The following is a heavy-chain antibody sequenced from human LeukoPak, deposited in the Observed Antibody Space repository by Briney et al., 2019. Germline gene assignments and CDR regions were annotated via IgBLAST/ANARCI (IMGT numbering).Heavy chain of an antibody. Sequence: SETLSLTCTVSGGSISSSSYYWGWIRQPPGKGLEWIGSIYYSGSTYYNPSLKSRVTISVDTSKNQFSLKLSSVTVADTAVYYCASSANYGGNSGYFDYWGQGTLVTVSS. J-gene: IGHJ4*02. CDR1: GGSISSSSYY. D-gene: IGHD4-23*01. CDR2: IYYSGST. CDR3: ASSANYGGNSGYFDY. V-gene: IGHV4-39*01.